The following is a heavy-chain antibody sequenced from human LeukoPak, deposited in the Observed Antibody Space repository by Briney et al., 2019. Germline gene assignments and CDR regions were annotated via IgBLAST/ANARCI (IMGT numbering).Heavy chain of an antibody. D-gene: IGHD6-6*01. CDR2: IWYDGSNK. CDR3: ARGPYSSSCYDY. Sequence: GGSLRLSCAASGFTFSSYGMHWVRQAPGKGLEWVAVIWYDGSNKYYADSVKGRFTISRDNSKNTLYLQMNSLRAEDTAVCYCARGPYSSSCYDYWGQGTLVTVSS. V-gene: IGHV3-33*01. CDR1: GFTFSSYG. J-gene: IGHJ4*02.